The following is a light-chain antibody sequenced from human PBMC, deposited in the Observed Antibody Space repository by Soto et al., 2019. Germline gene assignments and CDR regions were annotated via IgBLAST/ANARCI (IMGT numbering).Light chain of an antibody. CDR2: WAS. J-gene: IGKJ3*01. Sequence: TISPATVSVSKGGRATLSCRASQSISDTLAWYQQKPGQAPKMVIYWASTRESGVPDRFSGSGSGINFTLTVSSLQVEDVAVYYCQQYRSSPFTFGPGTKVDNK. CDR1: QSISDT. CDR3: QQYRSSPFT. V-gene: IGKV3-15*01.